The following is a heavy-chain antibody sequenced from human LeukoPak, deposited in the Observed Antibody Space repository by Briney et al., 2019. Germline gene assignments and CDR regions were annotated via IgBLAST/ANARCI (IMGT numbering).Heavy chain of an antibody. Sequence: GGSLRLSCAASGFTFSSYSMNWVRQAPGKGLEWVSYISSGSSTIYYADSVKGRFTISRDNAKNSLYLQMNSLRAEDTAVYYCARDRALGYCSGGSCYQFDYWGQGTLVTVSS. J-gene: IGHJ4*02. CDR1: GFTFSSYS. V-gene: IGHV3-48*01. CDR2: ISSGSSTI. CDR3: ARDRALGYCSGGSCYQFDY. D-gene: IGHD2-15*01.